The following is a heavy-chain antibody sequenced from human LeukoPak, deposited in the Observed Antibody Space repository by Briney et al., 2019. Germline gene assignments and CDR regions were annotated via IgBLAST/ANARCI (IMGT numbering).Heavy chain of an antibody. D-gene: IGHD3-10*01. V-gene: IGHV4-59*01. CDR3: ARARLWFGEFSQRNWFDP. Sequence: SETLSLTCAVYGGSFSGYYWSWIRQPPGKGLEWIGYIYYSGSTNYNPSLKSRVTISVDTSKNQFSLKLSSVTAADTAVYYCARARLWFGEFSQRNWFDPWGQGTLVTVSS. J-gene: IGHJ5*02. CDR1: GGSFSGYY. CDR2: IYYSGST.